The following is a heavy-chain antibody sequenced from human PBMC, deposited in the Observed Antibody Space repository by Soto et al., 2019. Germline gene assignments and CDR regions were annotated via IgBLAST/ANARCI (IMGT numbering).Heavy chain of an antibody. J-gene: IGHJ4*02. CDR2: IYYSGST. D-gene: IGHD4-17*01. CDR3: ARLGYGDQNYFDY. Sequence: PSETLSLTCTVSGGSISSYYWSWIRQPPGKGLEWIGYIYYSGSTNYNPSLKSRVTISVDTSKNQFSLKLSSVTAADTAVYYCARLGYGDQNYFDYWGQGTLVTVSS. V-gene: IGHV4-59*08. CDR1: GGSISSYY.